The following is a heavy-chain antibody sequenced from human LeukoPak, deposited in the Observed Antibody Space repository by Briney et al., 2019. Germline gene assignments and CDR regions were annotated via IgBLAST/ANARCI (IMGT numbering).Heavy chain of an antibody. V-gene: IGHV1-8*03. D-gene: IGHD2-2*01. CDR1: GYTFTSYD. J-gene: IGHJ6*03. CDR2: MNPNSGNT. Sequence: ASVKVSRKASGYTFTSYDINWVRQATGQGLEWMGWMNPNSGNTGYAQKFQGRVTITRNTSISTAYMELSSLRSEDTAVYYCARGSHCSSTSCSYADYYYYYMDVWGKGTTVTVSS. CDR3: ARGSHCSSTSCSYADYYYYYMDV.